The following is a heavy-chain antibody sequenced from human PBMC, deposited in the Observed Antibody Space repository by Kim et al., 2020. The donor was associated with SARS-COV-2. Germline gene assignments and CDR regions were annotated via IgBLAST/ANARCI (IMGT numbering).Heavy chain of an antibody. J-gene: IGHJ5*02. CDR1: GGSISNYY. CDR2: VYYNGNT. Sequence: SETLSLTCVVSGGSISNYYWNLFRQPPGKGLEWIGYVYYNGNTDYNPSLKGRLSTSIDTSKNQFSLKLNSVTAADTAVYYCARGGKPGIAGAWGQGALVIVSS. CDR3: ARGGKPGIAGA. D-gene: IGHD6-13*01. V-gene: IGHV4-59*01.